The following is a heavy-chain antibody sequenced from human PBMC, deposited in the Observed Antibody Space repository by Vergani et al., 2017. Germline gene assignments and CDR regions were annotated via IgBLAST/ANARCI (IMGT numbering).Heavy chain of an antibody. D-gene: IGHD2-2*02. J-gene: IGHJ3*02. CDR2: IYYSGST. CDR3: ARAGYCSSTSCYTSDAFDI. Sequence: QVQLQESGPGLVKPSQTLSLTCTVSGGSISSGDYYWSWIRQPPGKGLEWIGYIYYSGSTNYNPSLKSRVTISVDTSKNQFSLKLSSVTAADTAVYYCARAGYCSSTSCYTSDAFDIWGQGTMVTVSS. CDR1: GGSISSGDYY. V-gene: IGHV4-30-4*01.